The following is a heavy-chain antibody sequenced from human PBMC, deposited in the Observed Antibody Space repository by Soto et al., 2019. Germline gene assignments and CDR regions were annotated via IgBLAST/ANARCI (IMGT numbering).Heavy chain of an antibody. V-gene: IGHV4-59*13. CDR3: ATYDSPYYYMDV. CDR1: GGSISRYC. Sequence: QVQLQESGPGLVKPSETLSLTCTVSGGSISRYCWSWIRQPPGKGLQWIGHIYYSGSTDYNPSLKSRVAISVDASKTHFSLRLNSVTAADAAVYYCATYDSPYYYMDVWGKGTTVTVSS. D-gene: IGHD3-16*01. CDR2: IYYSGST. J-gene: IGHJ6*03.